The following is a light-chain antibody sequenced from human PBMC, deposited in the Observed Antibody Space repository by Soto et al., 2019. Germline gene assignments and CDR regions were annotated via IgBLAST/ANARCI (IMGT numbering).Light chain of an antibody. J-gene: IGKJ1*01. V-gene: IGKV1-5*03. CDR2: EAS. Sequence: IQMTQSPSTLSASVGDTVTISCRASQSFSSGLAWYQQKPGKAPTLLIYEASNLQSGVPSRFSGSGSGTEFTLTISSLQPDDFATYYCQQYNSFPWTFGQGTKVDI. CDR1: QSFSSG. CDR3: QQYNSFPWT.